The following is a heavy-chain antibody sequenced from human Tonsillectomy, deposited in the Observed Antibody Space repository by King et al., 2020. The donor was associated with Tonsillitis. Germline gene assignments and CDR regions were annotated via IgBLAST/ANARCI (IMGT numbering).Heavy chain of an antibody. CDR2: IYYSGST. J-gene: IGHJ4*02. CDR3: AREYCDNTSCYFFDY. V-gene: IGHV4-59*11. CDR1: GGSMSNHY. D-gene: IGHD2-2*01. Sequence: QLQESGPGMVKPSETLSLTCTVSGGSMSNHYWSWIRPPPGKGLEWIGYIYYSGSTKYNPSLKSRVTISMDTSKNQFSLRLNSVTAADSAVYYCAREYCDNTSCYFFDYWGQGTLVTVSS.